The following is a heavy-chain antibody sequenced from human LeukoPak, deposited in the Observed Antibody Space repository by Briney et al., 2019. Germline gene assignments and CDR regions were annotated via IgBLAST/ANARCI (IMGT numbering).Heavy chain of an antibody. J-gene: IGHJ4*02. CDR3: AKAAGRIVVVPAALDY. V-gene: IGHV3-23*01. CDR1: GFTFSSYA. D-gene: IGHD2-2*01. CDR2: ISGSGGST. Sequence: GGSLRLSCAASGFTFSSYAMSWVRQAPGKGLEWVSAISGSGGSTYYVDSVKGRFTISRDNSKNTLYLQMNSLRAEDTAVYYCAKAAGRIVVVPAALDYWGQGTLVTVSS.